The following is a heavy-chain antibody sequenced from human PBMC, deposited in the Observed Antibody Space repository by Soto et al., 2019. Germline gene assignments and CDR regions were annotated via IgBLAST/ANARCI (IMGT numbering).Heavy chain of an antibody. CDR3: ARGTLV. Sequence: QVQLQESGPGLMQPSQTLSLTCTVSGGSIASGGYWWSWIRQHPGRGLEWIGFVSYTRNTQYNPSLKSRVNISVDTSTNQFSLKLSSVTAADTAVYYCARGTLVWGQGTLVTVSS. CDR2: VSYTRNT. J-gene: IGHJ4*02. D-gene: IGHD2-2*01. V-gene: IGHV4-31*03. CDR1: GGSIASGGYW.